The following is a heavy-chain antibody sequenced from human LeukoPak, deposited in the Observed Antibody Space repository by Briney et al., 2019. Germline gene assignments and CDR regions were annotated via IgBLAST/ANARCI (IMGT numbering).Heavy chain of an antibody. D-gene: IGHD3-22*01. V-gene: IGHV1-18*01. CDR3: ARAGYYDSSGYTNFDY. CDR1: GYTFTSYG. CDR2: ISAHNGNT. Sequence: ASVKVSCKASGYTFTSYGISWVRQAPGQGLEWMGWISAHNGNTNYAQKLQGRVTMTTDTSTGTAYKELRSLRSDDTAVYYCARAGYYDSSGYTNFDYWGRGTLVTVSS. J-gene: IGHJ4*02.